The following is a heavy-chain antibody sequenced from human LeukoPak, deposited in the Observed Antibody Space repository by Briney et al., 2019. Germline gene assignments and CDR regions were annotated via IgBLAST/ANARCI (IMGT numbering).Heavy chain of an antibody. J-gene: IGHJ6*03. CDR1: GGSISGSSYY. D-gene: IGHD3-10*01. Sequence: SETLSLTCTVSGGSISGSSYYWGWIRQPPGKGLEWIGDIYYSGSTYYNPSLKSRVTISVDTSKNQFSLKLSPVTAADTAVYYCAREMQDKSLQWIGELKKYYYYYMDVWGKGTTVIVSS. V-gene: IGHV4-39*07. CDR2: IYYSGST. CDR3: AREMQDKSLQWIGELKKYYYYYMDV.